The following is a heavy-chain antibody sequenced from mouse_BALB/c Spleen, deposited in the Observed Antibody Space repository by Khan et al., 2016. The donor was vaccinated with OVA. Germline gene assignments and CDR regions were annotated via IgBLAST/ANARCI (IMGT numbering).Heavy chain of an antibody. CDR3: ARKARIKY. CDR1: GYSITSGYG. V-gene: IGHV3-2*02. J-gene: IGHJ2*01. CDR2: ISYSGST. D-gene: IGHD3-2*02. Sequence: EVQLVESGPGLVKPSQSLSLTCTVTGYSITSGYGWNWIRQFPGNKLEWMGNISYSGSTNYNPSFKSRISITRDKSTNPSSLQLNSVTTEDSATDCSARKARIKYWGQGTTLTVSS.